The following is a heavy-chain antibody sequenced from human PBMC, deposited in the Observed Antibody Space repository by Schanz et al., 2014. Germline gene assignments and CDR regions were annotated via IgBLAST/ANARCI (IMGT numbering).Heavy chain of an antibody. Sequence: QVQLVDSGGGLVKPGGSLRLSCTASGFPFSDYFMAWIRQPPGRGLEWVSYIGNGGVTIYYADSVKGRFTISRDNAKNSLYLQMNSLRAEDTAVYYCARPPHDSSGYYPFDYWGQGTLVTVSS. D-gene: IGHD3-22*01. CDR1: GFPFSDYF. CDR2: IGNGGVTI. J-gene: IGHJ4*02. V-gene: IGHV3-11*01. CDR3: ARPPHDSSGYYPFDY.